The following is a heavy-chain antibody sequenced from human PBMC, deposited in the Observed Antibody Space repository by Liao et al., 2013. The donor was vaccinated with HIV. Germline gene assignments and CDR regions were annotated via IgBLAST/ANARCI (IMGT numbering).Heavy chain of an antibody. D-gene: IGHD3-22*01. V-gene: IGHV4-4*07. CDR1: GGSISSYY. J-gene: IGHJ5*02. Sequence: QVQLQESGPGLVKPSETLSLTCTVSGGSISSYYWSWIRQPAGKGLEWIGRIYTSGSTNYNPSLKSRVTMSVDTSKKQFSLKLTSVTAADTAVYYCAGSIFGGLDYYDSSGYPENWFDPWGQGTLVTVSS. CDR3: AGSIFGGLDYYDSSGYPENWFDP. CDR2: IYTSGST.